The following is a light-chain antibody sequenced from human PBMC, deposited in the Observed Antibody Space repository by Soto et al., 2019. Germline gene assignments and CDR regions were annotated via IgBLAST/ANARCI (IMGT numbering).Light chain of an antibody. CDR1: NLGSKS. CDR2: YDS. J-gene: IGLJ2*01. V-gene: IGLV3-21*04. Sequence: SYELTQPPSVSVAPGKTARITCGGNNLGSKSVHWYQQKPGQAPVLVIYYDSDRPSGIPERFSGSNSGNTAPLTISRVEAGDEADYYCQVWDSSSDHVVFCGGTKLTVL. CDR3: QVWDSSSDHVV.